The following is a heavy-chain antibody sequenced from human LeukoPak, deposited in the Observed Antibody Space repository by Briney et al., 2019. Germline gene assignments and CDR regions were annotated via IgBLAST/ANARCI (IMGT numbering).Heavy chain of an antibody. D-gene: IGHD3-16*01. V-gene: IGHV1-46*01. CDR3: AKDRGGSYTFDI. CDR2: INIGDGYT. CDR1: GNTFTSSR. J-gene: IGHJ3*02. Sequence: ASVKVSCKASGNTFTSSRMHWVLQAPGQGLEWMGIINIGDGYTKYAQKFQGRVTTTRDTSTSTLYMELSSLRSEDTAVYYCAKDRGGSYTFDIWGQGTMVTVSS.